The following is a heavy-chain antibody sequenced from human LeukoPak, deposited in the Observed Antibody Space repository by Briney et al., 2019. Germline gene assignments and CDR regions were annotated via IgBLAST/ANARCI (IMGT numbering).Heavy chain of an antibody. V-gene: IGHV1-69*13. CDR3: ARGPLRFLGGIDY. Sequence: ASVKVSCKASGGTFSSYAISWVRQAPGQGLEWMGGIIPIFGTANYAQRFQGRVTITADESTSTAYMELSSLRSEDTAVYYCARGPLRFLGGIDYWGQGTLVTVSS. J-gene: IGHJ4*02. CDR1: GGTFSSYA. CDR2: IIPIFGTA. D-gene: IGHD3-3*01.